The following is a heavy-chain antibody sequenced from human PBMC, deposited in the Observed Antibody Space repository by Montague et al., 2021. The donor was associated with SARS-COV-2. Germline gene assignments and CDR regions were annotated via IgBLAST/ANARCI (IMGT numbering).Heavy chain of an antibody. V-gene: IGHV4-4*07. J-gene: IGHJ4*01. Sequence: SETLSLTCSVSGDSITNHYWSWIRQPAGKGLEWIGRMHFTGKTNFSPFFSSRLTMSVDTSRNQFSLKLTSVTAADTAIYFCARVRFDFGAGRQGTIDFWGQGTLVTVSS. D-gene: IGHD3-10*01. CDR1: GDSITNHY. CDR3: ARVRFDFGAGRQGTIDF. CDR2: MHFTGKT.